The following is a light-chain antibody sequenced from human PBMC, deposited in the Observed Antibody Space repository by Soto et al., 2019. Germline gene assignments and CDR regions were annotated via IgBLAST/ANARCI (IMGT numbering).Light chain of an antibody. CDR2: EVS. CDR1: SSDVGGYNY. V-gene: IGLV2-14*01. J-gene: IGLJ1*01. CDR3: SSYTSVSTRI. Sequence: QSALTQPASVSGSPGQSITISCTGTSSDVGGYNYVSWYQHHPGKAPQLLIHEVSNRPSGVSNRFSGSKSGNTASLTISGLLAEDEAAYYCSSYTSVSTRIFGTGTKLTVL.